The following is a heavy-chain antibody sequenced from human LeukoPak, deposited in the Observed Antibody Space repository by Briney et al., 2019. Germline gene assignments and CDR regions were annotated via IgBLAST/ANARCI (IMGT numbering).Heavy chain of an antibody. CDR3: ARHPPYCSGATCSAGLDV. Sequence: SETLSLTCIVSGGSISDSYWSFIRQPPGRGLEWIGSISYSGSAYYNPSLKSRAAISLHTSNNEFSLRLTSVTAADTAIYYCARHPPYCSGATCSAGLDVRGQGTTVTVSS. J-gene: IGHJ6*02. CDR1: GGSISDSY. V-gene: IGHV4-59*08. D-gene: IGHD2-15*01. CDR2: ISYSGSA.